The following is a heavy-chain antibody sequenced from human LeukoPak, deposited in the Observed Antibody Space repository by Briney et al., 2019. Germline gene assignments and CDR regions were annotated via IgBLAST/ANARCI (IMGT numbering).Heavy chain of an antibody. J-gene: IGHJ4*02. CDR1: GFTFSSYA. Sequence: GRSLRLSCAASGFTFSSYAMHWARQAPGKGLEWVAVISYDGSNKYYADSVKGRFTISRDNSKNTLYLQTNSLRAEDTAVYYCLRDRDYWGQGTLVTVSS. V-gene: IGHV3-30-3*01. CDR2: ISYDGSNK. CDR3: LRDRDY.